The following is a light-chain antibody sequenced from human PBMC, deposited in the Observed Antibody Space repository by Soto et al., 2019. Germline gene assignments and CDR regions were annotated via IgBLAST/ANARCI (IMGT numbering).Light chain of an antibody. CDR2: GAS. V-gene: IGKV3-15*01. J-gene: IGKJ4*01. CDR1: QSIGSN. Sequence: EIVMTQSPATLSVSLGERATLSCRASQSIGSNSDWYQQKPGKAPRLLIYGASTRATGVPATFTGSGSGTEFTLTISRLQSEDFAVYYCQQYNNWPLTFGGGTKVEIK. CDR3: QQYNNWPLT.